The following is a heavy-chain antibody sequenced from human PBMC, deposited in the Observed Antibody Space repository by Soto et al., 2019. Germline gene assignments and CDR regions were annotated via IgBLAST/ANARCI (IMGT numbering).Heavy chain of an antibody. V-gene: IGHV3-23*01. CDR2: ISGSALNT. D-gene: IGHD3-22*01. J-gene: IGHJ4*02. Sequence: GGSLRLSCAASGFTFSNYAMNWVRQAPGKGLVWVSGISGSALNTYYADSVEGRFAIFRDNSKNTVYLQMDSPRAEDTAVYYCAKSGYYDSSGNFDSWGRGTLVTVSS. CDR3: AKSGYYDSSGNFDS. CDR1: GFTFSNYA.